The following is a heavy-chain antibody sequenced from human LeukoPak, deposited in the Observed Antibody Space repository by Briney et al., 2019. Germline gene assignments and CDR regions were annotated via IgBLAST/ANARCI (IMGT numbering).Heavy chain of an antibody. J-gene: IGHJ4*02. CDR2: IYYSGST. CDR3: ARRRPSHYFDY. V-gene: IGHV4-39*01. Sequence: SETLSLTCTVSGGSISSSSYYWGWIRQPPGKGLEWIGSIYYSGSTYYNPSLKSRATISVDTSKNQFSLKLSSVTAADTAVYFCARRRPSHYFDYWGKGTLVTVSS. CDR1: GGSISSSSYY.